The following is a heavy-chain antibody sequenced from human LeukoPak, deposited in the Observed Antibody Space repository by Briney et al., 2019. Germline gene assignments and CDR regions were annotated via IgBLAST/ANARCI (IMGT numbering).Heavy chain of an antibody. J-gene: IGHJ5*02. CDR2: INHSGST. V-gene: IGHV4-34*01. D-gene: IGHD6-13*01. CDR1: GVSFSGYY. Sequence: SETLSLTCAGYGVSFSGYYWSWLRQPPGKGLKWIGEINHSGSTNYNPSLKSRVTISVDTSKNQFSLKLSSVTAADTAVYYCARMRVAAAGLNWFDPWGQGTLVTVSS. CDR3: ARMRVAAAGLNWFDP.